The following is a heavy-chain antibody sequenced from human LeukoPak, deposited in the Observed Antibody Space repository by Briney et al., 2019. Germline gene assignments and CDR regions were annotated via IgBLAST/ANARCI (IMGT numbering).Heavy chain of an antibody. D-gene: IGHD6-19*01. V-gene: IGHV1-2*02. CDR3: ARDASASGWYYFDY. Sequence: ASVKVSCKASAYTFTDYYMHWVRQAPGQGLEWMGWINPYSGGTDFAQKFQGRVTMTRDTSINTAYMELSRLRSDDTAVYYCARDASASGWYYFDYWGQGTLVTVSS. J-gene: IGHJ4*02. CDR1: AYTFTDYY. CDR2: INPYSGGT.